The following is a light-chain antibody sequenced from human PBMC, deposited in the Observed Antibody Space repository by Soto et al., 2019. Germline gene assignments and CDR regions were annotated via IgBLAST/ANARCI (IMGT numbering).Light chain of an antibody. CDR1: QSVSSSY. V-gene: IGKV3-20*01. Sequence: EIVLTQSPGTLSLSPGERATLSCMASQSVSSSYLAWYQQKPGQAPSLLIYGASSRATGIPDRFSGSGSGTDFTLTISRLEPEDFATYYCQQLNSYPPTCGQGTRREIK. CDR2: GAS. J-gene: IGKJ5*01. CDR3: QQLNSYPPT.